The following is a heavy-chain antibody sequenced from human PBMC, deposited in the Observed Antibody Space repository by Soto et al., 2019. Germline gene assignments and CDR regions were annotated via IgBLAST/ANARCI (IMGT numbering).Heavy chain of an antibody. Sequence: QPGGSLRLSCAASGFTFTSYAMGWVRQAPGKGLEWVSVISSGGSTYYAGSVRGRFTISRDNSKDTLSLQMNSLRAEDTAVYYCAKRRGAGGHFDYWGQGALVTVSS. D-gene: IGHD2-15*01. J-gene: IGHJ4*02. CDR1: GFTFTSYA. V-gene: IGHV3-23*01. CDR2: ISSGGST. CDR3: AKRRGAGGHFDY.